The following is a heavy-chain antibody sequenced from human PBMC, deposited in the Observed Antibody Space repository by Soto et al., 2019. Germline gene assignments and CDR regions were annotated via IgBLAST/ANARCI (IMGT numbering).Heavy chain of an antibody. J-gene: IGHJ4*02. CDR3: ARDSDPKSSYYDSSGYCAY. D-gene: IGHD3-22*01. CDR1: GYTFTGYY. Sequence: ASVKVSCKASGYTFTGYYMHCVRQAPGQGLEWMGWINPNSGGTNYAQKFQGRVTMTRDTSISTAYMELSRLRSDDTAVYYCARDSDPKSSYYDSSGYCAYWGQGTLVTVSS. V-gene: IGHV1-2*02. CDR2: INPNSGGT.